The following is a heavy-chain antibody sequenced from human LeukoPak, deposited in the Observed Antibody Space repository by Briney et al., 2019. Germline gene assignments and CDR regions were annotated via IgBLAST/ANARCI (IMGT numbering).Heavy chain of an antibody. D-gene: IGHD4-17*01. V-gene: IGHV3-7*04. J-gene: IGHJ4*02. CDR1: GFTFSSYW. CDR3: ARDGTYTDYDPDFDI. CDR2: IKQDGSEK. Sequence: PGGSLRLSCAASGFTFSSYWMSWVRQAPGKGLEWVANIKQDGSEKYYVDSVKGRFTISRDNAKNSLYLQMNSLRAEDTAVLYCARDGTYTDYDPDFDIWGQGTLVTVSS.